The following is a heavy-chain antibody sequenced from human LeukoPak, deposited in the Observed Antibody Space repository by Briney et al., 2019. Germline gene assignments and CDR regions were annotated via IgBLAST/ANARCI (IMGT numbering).Heavy chain of an antibody. Sequence: ASVKVSCKASGYTFTGYYMHWVRQAPGQELEWMGWINPNSGGTNYAQKFQGRVTMTRDTSISTAYMELSRLRSDDTAVYYCARDYDSSGYLSYWGQGTLVTVSS. V-gene: IGHV1-2*02. CDR2: INPNSGGT. CDR3: ARDYDSSGYLSY. CDR1: GYTFTGYY. D-gene: IGHD3-22*01. J-gene: IGHJ4*02.